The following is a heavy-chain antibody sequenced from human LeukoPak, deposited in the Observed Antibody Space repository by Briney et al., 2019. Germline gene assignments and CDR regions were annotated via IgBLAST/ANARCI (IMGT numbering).Heavy chain of an antibody. J-gene: IGHJ4*02. V-gene: IGHV3-7*01. CDR3: AREGLLWFGELSFFDY. Sequence: GGSLRLSCAASGFTFSSYWMSWVRQAPGKGLEGVANIKQDGSEKYYVDSVKGRFTISRDNAKNSLYLQMNSLRAEDTAVYYCAREGLLWFGELSFFDYWGQGTLVTVSS. CDR2: IKQDGSEK. D-gene: IGHD3-10*01. CDR1: GFTFSSYW.